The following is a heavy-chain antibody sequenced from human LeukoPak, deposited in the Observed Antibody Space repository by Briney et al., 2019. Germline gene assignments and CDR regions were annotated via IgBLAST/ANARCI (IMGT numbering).Heavy chain of an antibody. Sequence: GGSLRLSCEASGFTFDAYAMHWVRQAPGKGLEWVSLINKDGSATYYADSVKGRFTISRDNSKNTLFLQMDSLRTEDMAVYFCARERIATPSLDPWGQGILVTVSS. CDR1: GFTFDAYA. CDR2: INKDGSAT. D-gene: IGHD2-15*01. J-gene: IGHJ5*02. V-gene: IGHV3-43*02. CDR3: ARERIATPSLDP.